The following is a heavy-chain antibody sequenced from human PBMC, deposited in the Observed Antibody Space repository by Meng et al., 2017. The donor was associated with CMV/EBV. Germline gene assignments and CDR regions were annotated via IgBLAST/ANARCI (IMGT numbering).Heavy chain of an antibody. CDR2: ISAYNGNT. CDR1: GYTFTSYG. CDR3: ARLTNYYYYGMDV. Sequence: ASVKVSCKASGYTFTSYGISWVRQAPGQGLEWMGWISAYNGNTNYAQKLQGRVTMTTDTSTSTAYMQLRSLRSDATAVYYCARLTNYYYYGMDVWGQGTTVTVSS. V-gene: IGHV1-18*01. J-gene: IGHJ6*02. D-gene: IGHD4-11*01.